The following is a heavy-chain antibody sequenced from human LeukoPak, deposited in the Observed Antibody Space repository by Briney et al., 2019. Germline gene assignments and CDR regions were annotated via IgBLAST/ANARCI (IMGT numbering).Heavy chain of an antibody. CDR1: GGSISSSY. D-gene: IGHD3-3*01. CDR3: ARGFGEVIRSDYYYYGMDV. Sequence: SETLSLTCTVSGGSISSSYWSWIRQPPGKALEWIAYIYYSGNTHYNPSLRSRVTISVDTSKNQVSLKLSSVSAADTAVYYCARGFGEVIRSDYYYYGMDVWGQGTTVTVSS. V-gene: IGHV4-59*01. CDR2: IYYSGNT. J-gene: IGHJ6*02.